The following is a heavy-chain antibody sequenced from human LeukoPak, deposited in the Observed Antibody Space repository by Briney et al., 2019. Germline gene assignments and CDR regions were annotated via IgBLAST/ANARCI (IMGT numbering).Heavy chain of an antibody. V-gene: IGHV3-33*01. Sequence: GGSLRLSCTASGFTFATYAMHWVRQAPGKGLEWVALIWYDGSNKYYADSVRGRFTISRDNSKNTLYLQMNSLRAEDTALYYCAGGSGDYLPDYWGQGTLVTVSS. CDR3: AGGSGDYLPDY. J-gene: IGHJ4*02. D-gene: IGHD4-17*01. CDR2: IWYDGSNK. CDR1: GFTFATYA.